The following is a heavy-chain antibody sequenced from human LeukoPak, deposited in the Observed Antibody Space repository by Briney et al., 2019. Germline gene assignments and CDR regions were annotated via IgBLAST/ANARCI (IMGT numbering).Heavy chain of an antibody. Sequence: ASVKVSCKASGYTFTSYGVHWVRQAPGQRLEWMGWINAGSGNTDYSQKFQGRVTITRDTSASTAYMELSSLRSEDTAVYYCARLRLGIGYYYGVDVWGQGTTVTVSS. V-gene: IGHV1-3*01. CDR2: INAGSGNT. CDR3: ARLRLGIGYYYGVDV. CDR1: GYTFTSYG. D-gene: IGHD7-27*01. J-gene: IGHJ6*02.